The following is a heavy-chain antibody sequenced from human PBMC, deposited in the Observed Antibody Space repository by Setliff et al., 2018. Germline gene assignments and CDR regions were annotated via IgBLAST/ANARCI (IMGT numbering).Heavy chain of an antibody. CDR3: ARLPGYCNGGNCYGYYTFDI. D-gene: IGHD2-15*01. V-gene: IGHV4-39*01. J-gene: IGHJ3*02. CDR1: GDSISSSSYY. Sequence: PSETLSLTCSVSGDSISSSSYYWGWIRQPPGKGLEWIGNINYSGITYYSPSLKSRVIVSVDTSKNQFSLKLSSVTAADTAVYYCARLPGYCNGGNCYGYYTFDIWGQGTMVTVSS. CDR2: INYSGIT.